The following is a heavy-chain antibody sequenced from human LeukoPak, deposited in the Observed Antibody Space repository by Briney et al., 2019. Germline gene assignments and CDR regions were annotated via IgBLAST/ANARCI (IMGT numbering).Heavy chain of an antibody. D-gene: IGHD2-2*02. CDR3: ARDTYQLLYFYYYYYMDV. CDR1: GYTFTSYG. Sequence: ASVKVSCKASGYTFTSYGISWVRQAPGQGLEWMGWISAYNGNTNYARKLQGRVTMTTDTSTSTAYMELRSLRSDDTAVYYCARDTYQLLYFYYYYYMDVWGKGTTVTVSS. J-gene: IGHJ6*03. CDR2: ISAYNGNT. V-gene: IGHV1-18*01.